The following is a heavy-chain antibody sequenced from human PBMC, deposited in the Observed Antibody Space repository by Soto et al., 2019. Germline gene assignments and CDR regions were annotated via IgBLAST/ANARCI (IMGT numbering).Heavy chain of an antibody. J-gene: IGHJ3*02. Sequence: GGSLRLSCAASGFTFSSYEMNWVRQAPGKGLEWVALICFDGSDKYYTDSVKGRFTISRDNSKSTLYLQMNSLRAEDTAVYYCARLYCSSTSCYSVGAFDIRGQGTMVTV. V-gene: IGHV3-33*08. CDR2: ICFDGSDK. CDR1: GFTFSSYE. CDR3: ARLYCSSTSCYSVGAFDI. D-gene: IGHD2-2*01.